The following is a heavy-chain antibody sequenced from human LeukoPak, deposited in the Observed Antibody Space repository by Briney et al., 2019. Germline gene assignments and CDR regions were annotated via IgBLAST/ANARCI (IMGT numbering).Heavy chain of an antibody. V-gene: IGHV1-8*01. CDR2: MNPNSGNT. D-gene: IGHD3-3*01. Sequence: GASVRVSCKASGYTFTSYDINWVRQATGQGLEWMGWMNPNSGNTGYAQKFQGRVTMTRNTSISTAYMELSSLRSEDTAVYYCARARRVLRFLEPGAFDIWGQGTMVTVSS. J-gene: IGHJ3*02. CDR1: GYTFTSYD. CDR3: ARARRVLRFLEPGAFDI.